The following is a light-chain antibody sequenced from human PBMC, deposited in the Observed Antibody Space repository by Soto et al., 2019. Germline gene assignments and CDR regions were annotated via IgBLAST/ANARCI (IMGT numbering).Light chain of an antibody. CDR1: QGIRND. CDR3: RQQYTCPRT. CDR2: AAS. J-gene: IGKJ4*01. V-gene: IGKV1-17*01. Sequence: DIQMTQSPSSLSASVRDRVTITCRASQGIRNDLGWFQQRPGKPPKRLIFAASNLESGVPSRFSGSGSCTEFTLTISSLQAEDVATYYCRQQYTCPRTFGGGTKVDIK.